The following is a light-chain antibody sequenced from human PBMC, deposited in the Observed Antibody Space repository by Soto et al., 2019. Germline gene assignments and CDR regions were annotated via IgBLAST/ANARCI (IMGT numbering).Light chain of an antibody. CDR2: RSA. CDR3: QQYGVSPPT. V-gene: IGKV3-20*01. J-gene: IGKJ4*01. CDR1: QSIISDY. Sequence: IVLTQSPGTLSFSPGDIATLSCRASQSIISDYVAWYQQKPRQAPRLLIYRSATRASGITDRFSGSGSGSDFTLTISRLEPEDFAVYQYQQYGVSPPTFCGGAKIQIK.